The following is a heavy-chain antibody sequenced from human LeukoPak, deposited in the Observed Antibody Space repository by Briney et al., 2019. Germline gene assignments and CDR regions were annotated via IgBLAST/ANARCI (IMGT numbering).Heavy chain of an antibody. Sequence: SETLSLTCAVYGGSVSGYYWSWIRQPPGKGRQWSGEINHSGSTNYNPSLKSRVTIPVDTSKNQFSLKLSAVTAADTAVYYCARGRCTCSYWGQGTLVTVSS. CDR2: INHSGST. J-gene: IGHJ4*02. V-gene: IGHV4-34*01. CDR1: GGSVSGYY. CDR3: ARGRCTCSY. D-gene: IGHD2-8*01.